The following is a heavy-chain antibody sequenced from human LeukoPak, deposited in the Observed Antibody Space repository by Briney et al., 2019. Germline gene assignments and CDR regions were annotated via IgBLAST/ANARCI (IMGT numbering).Heavy chain of an antibody. CDR1: GGSVSSGSYY. V-gene: IGHV4-61*01. CDR2: IYYSGST. D-gene: IGHD3-22*01. CDR3: ARGYYYDSSGYDY. J-gene: IGHJ4*02. Sequence: SETLSLTCTVSGGSVSSGSYYRSWIRQPPGKGLEWIGYIYYSGSTNYNPSLKSRVTISVDTSKNQFSLKLSSVTAADTAVYYCARGYYYDSSGYDYWGQGTLVTVSS.